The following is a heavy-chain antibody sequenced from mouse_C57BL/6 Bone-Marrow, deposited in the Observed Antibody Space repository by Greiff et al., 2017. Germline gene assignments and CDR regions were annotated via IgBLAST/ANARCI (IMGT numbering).Heavy chain of an antibody. CDR3: ARQEGGVYYGSYRGAMDY. J-gene: IGHJ4*01. V-gene: IGHV1-62-2*01. CDR2: FYPGSGSI. D-gene: IGHD2-1*01. Sequence: QVQLKESGAELVKPGASVKLSCKASGYTFTEYTIHWVKQRSGQGLEWIGWFYPGSGSIKYNEKFKDKATLTADKSSSTVYMALSRLTSEDSAVYICARQEGGVYYGSYRGAMDYWGQGTSVTVSS. CDR1: GYTFTEYT.